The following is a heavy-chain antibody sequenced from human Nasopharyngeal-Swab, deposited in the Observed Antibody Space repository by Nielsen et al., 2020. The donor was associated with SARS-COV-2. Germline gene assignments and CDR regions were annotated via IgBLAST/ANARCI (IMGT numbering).Heavy chain of an antibody. V-gene: IGHV3-30-3*01. CDR1: GFTFSSYA. CDR2: ISYDGSNK. Sequence: GESLKISCAASGFTFSSYAMHWVRQAPGKGLEWVAVISYDGSNKYYADSVKGRFTISRDNSKNTLYLQMNSLRAEDTAVYYCARDLNDFWSGYYPPYYYYYYMDVWGKGTTVTVSS. CDR3: ARDLNDFWSGYYPPYYYYYYMDV. J-gene: IGHJ6*03. D-gene: IGHD3-3*01.